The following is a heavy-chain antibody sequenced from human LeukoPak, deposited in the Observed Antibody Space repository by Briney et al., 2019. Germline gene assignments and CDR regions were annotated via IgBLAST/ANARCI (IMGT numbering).Heavy chain of an antibody. CDR3: ATGSVAGTNDY. CDR2: IYYSGST. D-gene: IGHD6-19*01. CDR1: GGSISIYY. J-gene: IGHJ4*02. V-gene: IGHV4-59*08. Sequence: SETLSLTCTVSGGSISIYYWSWIRQPPGKGLEWIGYIYYSGSTNYNPSLKSRVTISVDTSKNQFSLKLSSVTAADTAVYYCATGSVAGTNDYWGQGTLVTVSS.